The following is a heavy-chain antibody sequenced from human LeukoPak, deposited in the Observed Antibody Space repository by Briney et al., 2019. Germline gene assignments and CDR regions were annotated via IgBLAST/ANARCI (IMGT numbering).Heavy chain of an antibody. J-gene: IGHJ5*02. V-gene: IGHV4-59*12. CDR1: GGSISSYY. CDR2: IYFTGST. D-gene: IGHD2-8*01. CDR3: ARRYCTNGVCYPVS. Sequence: SETLSLTCTVSGGSISSYYWSWIRQPPGKGLEWIGYIYFTGSTNYNPSLKSRVTMSVDTSNNQFSLKLSSVTAADTALYYCARRYCTNGVCYPVSWGQGTLVTVSS.